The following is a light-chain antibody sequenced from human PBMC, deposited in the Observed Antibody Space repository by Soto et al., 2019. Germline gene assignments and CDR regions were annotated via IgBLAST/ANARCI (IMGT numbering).Light chain of an antibody. Sequence: DIVLTQSPGTLSLSPGERATLSCRASQSVGSIYLAWYQQKPGQAPRLLIHGASTRAPGIPDRFSGSRSGTDFTLTISRLEPEDFAVYYCQLYGGSPKTFGQGTKVDIK. CDR3: QLYGGSPKT. CDR2: GAS. J-gene: IGKJ1*01. V-gene: IGKV3-20*01. CDR1: QSVGSIY.